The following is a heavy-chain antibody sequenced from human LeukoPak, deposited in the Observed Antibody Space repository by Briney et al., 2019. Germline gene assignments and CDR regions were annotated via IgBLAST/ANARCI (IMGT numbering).Heavy chain of an antibody. CDR3: ARLYYYDSSGYSWFDY. J-gene: IGHJ4*02. D-gene: IGHD3-22*01. V-gene: IGHV1-18*01. CDR1: GYTFTSYG. CDR2: ISAYNGNT. Sequence: GASVKVSCKASGYTFTSYGISWVRQAPGQGLEWMGWISAYNGNTNYAQKLQGRVTMTTDTSTSTAYMELRSLRSDDTAVYYCARLYYYDSSGYSWFDYWSQGTLVTVSS.